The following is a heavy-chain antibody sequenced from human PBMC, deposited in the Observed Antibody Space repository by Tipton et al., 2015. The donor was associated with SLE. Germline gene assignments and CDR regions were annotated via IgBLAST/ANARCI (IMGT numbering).Heavy chain of an antibody. CDR2: IRYDGGYK. CDR1: GFSFSNYD. CDR3: AKDSQIVLVVAAMDGSFDY. D-gene: IGHD2-8*02. Sequence: SLRLSCAASGFSFSNYDMHWVRQVPGKGLEWVAFIRYDGGYKFYPDSVKGRFTISRDNSNNTLYLQMSGLRAEDTAVYYCAKDSQIVLVVAAMDGSFDYWGQGTLVTVSS. J-gene: IGHJ4*02. V-gene: IGHV3-30*02.